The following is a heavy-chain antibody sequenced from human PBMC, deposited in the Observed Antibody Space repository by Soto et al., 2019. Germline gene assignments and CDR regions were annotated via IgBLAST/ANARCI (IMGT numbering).Heavy chain of an antibody. CDR3: AKGNWFHAFDI. Sequence: GGSLRLSCAASGFTFSSYGMHWVRQAPGKGLEWVAVISYDGSNKYYADSVKGRFTISRDNSKNTLYLQMNSLRAEDTAVYYCAKGNWFHAFDIWGQGTMVTVSS. J-gene: IGHJ3*02. CDR1: GFTFSSYG. D-gene: IGHD3-9*01. CDR2: ISYDGSNK. V-gene: IGHV3-30*18.